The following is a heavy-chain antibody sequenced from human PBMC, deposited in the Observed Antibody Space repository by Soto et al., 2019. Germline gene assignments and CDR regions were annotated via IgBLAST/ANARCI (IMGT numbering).Heavy chain of an antibody. V-gene: IGHV3-7*05. CDR1: EFTFNTHW. CDR2: IKDDGREK. Sequence: EVQLVESGGGLVQPGGSLRLSCLASEFTFNTHWMNWVRQAPGKGLEWVANIKDDGREKYYVDSVKGRFTISRDNAKNSLYLQMNSLSGEDTAVYSCERAWGTPGRGSAVGYYYHDGMDVWGQGTTVNVSS. CDR3: ERAWGTPGRGSAVGYYYHDGMDV. D-gene: IGHD6-13*01. J-gene: IGHJ6*02.